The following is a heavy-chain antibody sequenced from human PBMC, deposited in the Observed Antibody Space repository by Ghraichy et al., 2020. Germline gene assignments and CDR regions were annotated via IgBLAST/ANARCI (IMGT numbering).Heavy chain of an antibody. CDR2: INPNSGGT. V-gene: IGHV1-2*04. Sequence: ASATVSCKASGYTFTGYYMHWVRQAPGQGLEWMGWINPNSGGTNYAQKFQGWVTMTRDTSISTAYMELSRLRSDDTAVYYCARELVVVAATNYYYYGMDVWGQGTTVTVSS. CDR3: ARELVVVAATNYYYYGMDV. CDR1: GYTFTGYY. D-gene: IGHD2-15*01. J-gene: IGHJ6*02.